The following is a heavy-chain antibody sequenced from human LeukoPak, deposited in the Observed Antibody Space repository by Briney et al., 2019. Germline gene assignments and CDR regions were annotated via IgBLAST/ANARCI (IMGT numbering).Heavy chain of an antibody. CDR3: ARDGIAVADAPGGYYYMDV. V-gene: IGHV3-30*01. Sequence: PGGSLRLSCAASGFTFSSYAMNWVRQAPGKGLEWVAVISYDGSNKYYADSVKGRFTISRDNSKNTLYLQMNSLRAEDTAVYYCARDGIAVADAPGGYYYMDVWGKGTTVTVSS. D-gene: IGHD6-19*01. CDR2: ISYDGSNK. CDR1: GFTFSSYA. J-gene: IGHJ6*03.